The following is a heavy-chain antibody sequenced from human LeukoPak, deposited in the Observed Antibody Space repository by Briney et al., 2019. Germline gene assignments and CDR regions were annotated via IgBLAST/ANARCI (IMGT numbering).Heavy chain of an antibody. CDR3: ARVLTYYYGSGSYYTPYYYYYYMDV. CDR1: GFTFSSYW. V-gene: IGHV3-7*01. CDR2: IKQDGSEK. Sequence: GGSLRLSCAASGFTFSSYWMSWVRQAPGEGLEWVANIKQDGSEKYYVDSVKGRFTISRDNAKNSLYLQMNSLRAEDTAVYYCARVLTYYYGSGSYYTPYYYYYYMDVWGKGTTVTISS. D-gene: IGHD3-10*01. J-gene: IGHJ6*03.